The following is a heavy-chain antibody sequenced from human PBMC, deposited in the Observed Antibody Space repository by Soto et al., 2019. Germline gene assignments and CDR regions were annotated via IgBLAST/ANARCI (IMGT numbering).Heavy chain of an antibody. CDR1: GYTLTGYY. J-gene: IGHJ6*02. CDR2: INPNSGDT. Sequence: ASVKLSCTASGYTLTGYYIHWMRQAPGQGLEGMGWINPNSGDTKYAQKFQGWGTMTRYTSINIDYMELTRLKYDDTAVYYCARDVLGSSNFDYHYYGMDVWGQGTAVTVSS. CDR3: ARDVLGSSNFDYHYYGMDV. V-gene: IGHV1-2*04. D-gene: IGHD3-16*01.